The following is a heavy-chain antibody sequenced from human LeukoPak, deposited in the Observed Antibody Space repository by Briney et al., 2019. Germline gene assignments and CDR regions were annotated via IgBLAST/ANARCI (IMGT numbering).Heavy chain of an antibody. CDR1: GFTFSSNY. CDR3: TRDHAEGKTWVEFDP. V-gene: IGHV3-53*05. J-gene: IGHJ5*02. CDR2: IYSGGST. Sequence: GGSLRLSCAASGFTFSSNYMSWVRQAPGKGLEWVSVIYSGGSTYYSAAVEGRCTIFSDNYKKTMHLLIINLRGAETTVYFYTRDHAEGKTWVEFDPWGQGTLVTVSS.